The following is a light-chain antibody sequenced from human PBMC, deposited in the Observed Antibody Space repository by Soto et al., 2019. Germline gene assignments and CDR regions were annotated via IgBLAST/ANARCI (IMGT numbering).Light chain of an antibody. CDR3: QQYNDWPLWT. CDR1: QGVSGN. CDR2: RTS. Sequence: DIVMTQSPATLSLSPGDRATLSCRASQGVSGNLAWYQQKPGQAPRLLIYRTSTRATGVPARFSGRGSGTEFTLTISSLHSEDFAVYFCQQYNDWPLWTFGQGTKVEIK. V-gene: IGKV3-15*01. J-gene: IGKJ1*01.